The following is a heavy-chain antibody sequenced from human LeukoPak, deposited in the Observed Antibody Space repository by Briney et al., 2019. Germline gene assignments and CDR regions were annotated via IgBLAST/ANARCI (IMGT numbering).Heavy chain of an antibody. Sequence: ASVKVSCKASGYTFSDYYMHWVRQAPGQGXXXXXXXXPNSGDTHYAXMFQXRXXMXRDTSINAAYMELRRVRSDDTAVYYCAKSAQYSSAWFTGCFDYWGQGSLVTVSS. V-gene: IGHV1-2*02. CDR1: GYTFSDYY. D-gene: IGHD4-11*01. CDR3: AKSAQYSSAWFTGCFDY. J-gene: IGHJ4*02. CDR2: XXPNSGDT.